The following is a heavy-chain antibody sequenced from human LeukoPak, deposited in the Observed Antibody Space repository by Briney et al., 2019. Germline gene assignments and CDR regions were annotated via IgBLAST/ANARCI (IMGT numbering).Heavy chain of an antibody. D-gene: IGHD2/OR15-2a*01. CDR2: ISDSGIT. CDR3: ARNRFQLSGAYWFDP. CDR1: GGSMKNAI. J-gene: IGHJ5*02. Sequence: PSETLSLTCTVSGGSMKNAIWSWIRQPPGNRLEWIGYISDSGITNSNPSPKSRVTFSIYTSRHQFSLNLRSCAASDTPPYFCARNRFQLSGAYWFDPWGGGTLVTVSS. V-gene: IGHV4-59*01.